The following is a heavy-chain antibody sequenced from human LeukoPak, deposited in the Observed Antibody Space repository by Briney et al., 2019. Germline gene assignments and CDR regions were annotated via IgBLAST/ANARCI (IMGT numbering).Heavy chain of an antibody. J-gene: IGHJ4*02. Sequence: ASVKVSCKASGYTFTSYYMHWVRQAPGQGLEWRGIINPSGGSTTYAQKFQGRVTMTRDTSTSTVYMELSSLRSEDTAVYYCARSGNSWYYFDYWGQGTLVTVSS. V-gene: IGHV1-46*01. CDR3: ARSGNSWYYFDY. D-gene: IGHD6-13*01. CDR1: GYTFTSYY. CDR2: INPSGGST.